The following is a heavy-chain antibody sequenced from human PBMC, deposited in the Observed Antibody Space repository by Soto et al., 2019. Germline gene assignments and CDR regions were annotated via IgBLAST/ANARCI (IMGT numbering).Heavy chain of an antibody. D-gene: IGHD1-26*01. CDR1: GLRFSGYS. Sequence: EVQLVESGGGLVRPGGSLRLSCITSGLRFSGYSMNWVRQAPGRGLEWVSAISSSSSHVFYADSAKGRFTISRDNDKNTLHLQMNSLRAEDTAVYYFVTAPWVVGGNDYWGQGTLVTVSS. V-gene: IGHV3-21*01. CDR3: VTAPWVVGGNDY. CDR2: ISSSSSHV. J-gene: IGHJ4*02.